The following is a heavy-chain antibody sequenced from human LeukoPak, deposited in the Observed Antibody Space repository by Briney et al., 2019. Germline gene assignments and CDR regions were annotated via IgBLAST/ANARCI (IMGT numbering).Heavy chain of an antibody. CDR2: INPNSGGT. J-gene: IGHJ4*02. CDR1: GYTFTSYG. CDR3: ARGVWELPFDY. D-gene: IGHD1-26*01. Sequence: GASVKVSCKASGYTFTSYGISWVRQAPGQGLEWMGWINPNSGGTNYAQKFQGRVTMTRDTSISTAYMELSRLRSDDTAVYYCARGVWELPFDYWGQGTLVTVSS. V-gene: IGHV1-2*02.